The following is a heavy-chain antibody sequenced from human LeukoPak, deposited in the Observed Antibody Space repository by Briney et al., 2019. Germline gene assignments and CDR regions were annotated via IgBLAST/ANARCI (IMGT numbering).Heavy chain of an antibody. Sequence: GESLRLSCAASGFTFNDYGMSWVRQAPGKGLEWVAGINWDGSSTDYADSVKGRFTISRDNAKNTLYLQMNSLRAEDTALYYCARVVMVRGVIDDDAFDIWGQGTMVTVSS. CDR2: INWDGSST. CDR1: GFTFNDYG. CDR3: ARVVMVRGVIDDDAFDI. D-gene: IGHD3-10*01. V-gene: IGHV3-20*04. J-gene: IGHJ3*02.